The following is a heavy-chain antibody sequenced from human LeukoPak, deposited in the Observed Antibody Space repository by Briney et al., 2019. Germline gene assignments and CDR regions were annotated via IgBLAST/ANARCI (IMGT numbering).Heavy chain of an antibody. J-gene: IGHJ4*02. CDR1: GFTFSSYF. Sequence: GGSLRLSCAASGFTFSSYFMHWVRQTPGKGLEWVAIISHDGINRYYADSVKGRFTISRDNSKNTLFLQMHSLRAEDTATYYCAKDDGWLYYNHWGQGTLVTVSS. V-gene: IGHV3-30*04. CDR3: AKDDGWLYYNH. D-gene: IGHD3-22*01. CDR2: ISHDGINR.